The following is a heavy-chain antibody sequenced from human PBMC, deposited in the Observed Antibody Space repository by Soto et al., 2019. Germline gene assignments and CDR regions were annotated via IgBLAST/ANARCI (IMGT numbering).Heavy chain of an antibody. CDR1: GFTFTTYA. J-gene: IGHJ4*02. D-gene: IGHD6-6*01. V-gene: IGHV3-23*01. Sequence: EGQLLESGGGLVQPGESLRLSCAASGFTFTTYAMGWHRQAPGKGLEWVSAISGSGGSTYAADSVKGRFTISREPSKNTLYRQMNSMRGEYTALYYCATVVHMGARPSYFYSWGQGTLVTVSS. CDR3: ATVVHMGARPSYFYS. CDR2: ISGSGGST.